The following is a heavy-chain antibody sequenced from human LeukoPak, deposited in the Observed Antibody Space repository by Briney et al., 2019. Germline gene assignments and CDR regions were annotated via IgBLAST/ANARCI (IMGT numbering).Heavy chain of an antibody. CDR3: ARDERNGGSFYDLWFDP. CDR2: IYYSGST. Sequence: SETLSLTCTVSGGSISSYYWSWIRQPPGKGLEWIGYIYYSGSTNYNPSLKSRVTISVDTSKNQFSLKLSSVTAADTAVYYCARDERNGGSFYDLWFDPWGQGTLVTVSS. V-gene: IGHV4-59*01. J-gene: IGHJ5*02. D-gene: IGHD3-3*01. CDR1: GGSISSYY.